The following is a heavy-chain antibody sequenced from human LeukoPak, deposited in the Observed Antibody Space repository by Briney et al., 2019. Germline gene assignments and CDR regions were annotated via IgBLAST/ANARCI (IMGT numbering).Heavy chain of an antibody. CDR2: INTNTGNP. CDR1: GYTFTSYA. Sequence: ASVKVSCKASGYTFTSYAMNWVRQAPGQGLEWMGWINTNTGNPTYAQGFTGRFVFSLDTSVSTAYLQISSLKAEDTAVYYRARLSRYYDFWSGPPSKWGQGTLVTVSS. J-gene: IGHJ4*02. V-gene: IGHV7-4-1*02. CDR3: ARLSRYYDFWSGPPSK. D-gene: IGHD3-3*01.